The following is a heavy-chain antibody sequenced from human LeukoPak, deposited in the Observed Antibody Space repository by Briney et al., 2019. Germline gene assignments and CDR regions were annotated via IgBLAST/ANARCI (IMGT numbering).Heavy chain of an antibody. CDR2: INSDGSST. J-gene: IGHJ6*04. V-gene: IGHV3-74*01. Sequence: GGSLRLSCAASGLTFRSSAMSWVRQAPGKGLVWVSRINSDGSSTSYADSVKGRFTISRDNAKNTLYLQMNSLRAEDTAVYYCARDPRMVTGMDVWGKGTTVTVSS. CDR3: ARDPRMVTGMDV. CDR1: GLTFRSSA. D-gene: IGHD5-18*01.